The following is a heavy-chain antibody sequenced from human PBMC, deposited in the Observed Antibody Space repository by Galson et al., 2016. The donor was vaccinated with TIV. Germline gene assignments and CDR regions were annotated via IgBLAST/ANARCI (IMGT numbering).Heavy chain of an antibody. D-gene: IGHD1-14*01. V-gene: IGHV1-18*01. CDR3: ARDRGNLLSGARFDP. CDR1: GYAFNTYG. Sequence: SVKVSCKGSGYAFNTYGISWVRQAPGQGLEWMGWISGYNGNTNYAQNFQGRVTLTTDASTTTAYMELRGLRSDDTAVYYCARDRGNLLSGARFDPWGQGTLVTVSS. J-gene: IGHJ5*02. CDR2: ISGYNGNT.